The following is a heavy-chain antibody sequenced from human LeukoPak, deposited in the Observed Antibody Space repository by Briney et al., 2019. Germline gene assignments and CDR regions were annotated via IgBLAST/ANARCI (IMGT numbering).Heavy chain of an antibody. J-gene: IGHJ6*03. CDR2: IIPIFGTA. Sequence: GASVKVSCKASGGTFSSYAISWVRQAPGQGLEWMGGIIPIFGTANYAQKFQGRVTITADKSTSTAYMELSSLRSEDTAVYYCASCSSTGYYYYYYMDVWGKGTTVTVSS. CDR3: ASCSSTGYYYYYYMDV. V-gene: IGHV1-69*06. D-gene: IGHD2-2*01. CDR1: GGTFSSYA.